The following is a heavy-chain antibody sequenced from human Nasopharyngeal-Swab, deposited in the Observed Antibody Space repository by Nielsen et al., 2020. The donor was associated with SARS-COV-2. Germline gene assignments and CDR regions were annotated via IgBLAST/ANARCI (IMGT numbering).Heavy chain of an antibody. D-gene: IGHD3-3*01. CDR2: INHSGST. J-gene: IGHJ6*03. V-gene: IGHV4-34*01. CDR3: ARAIFGVVIIFNYYYMDV. Sequence: RQAPGKGQEWIGEINHSGSTNYNPSLKSRVTISVDTSKNQFSLKLSSVTAADTAVYYCARAIFGVVIIFNYYYMDVWGKGTTVTVSS.